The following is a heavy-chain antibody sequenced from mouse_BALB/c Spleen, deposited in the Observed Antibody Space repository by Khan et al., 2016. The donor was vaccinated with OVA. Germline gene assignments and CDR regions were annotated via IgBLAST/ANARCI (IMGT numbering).Heavy chain of an antibody. D-gene: IGHD2-3*01. CDR2: IWSDGST. CDR1: GFSLTNYG. J-gene: IGHJ4*01. CDR3: ARWFDGYSSLYAMDY. V-gene: IGHV2-6*02. Sequence: QVQLKESGPGLVAPSQSLSITCTVSGFSLTNYGVHWVRQPPGKGLEWLVVIWSDGSTNYNSVLKSRLSISKDNSKSQVFLKMNSLQTDDTAIYXCARWFDGYSSLYAMDYWGQGTSVTGSS.